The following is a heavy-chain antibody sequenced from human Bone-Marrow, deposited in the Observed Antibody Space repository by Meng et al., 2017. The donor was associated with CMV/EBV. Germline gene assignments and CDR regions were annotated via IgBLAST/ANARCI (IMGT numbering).Heavy chain of an antibody. CDR1: GFNFDDYG. V-gene: IGHV3-21*01. CDR3: ARGSNVYYGMDV. CDR2: ISGPGGSI. D-gene: IGHD4-11*01. Sequence: GESLKISCTASGFNFDDYGMSWVRQAPGKGLEWVSSISGPGGSIWYAESMRGRFTVSRDNAKTSQYLQMNSLRAEDTGVYYCARGSNVYYGMDVWGQGTTVTVSS. J-gene: IGHJ6*02.